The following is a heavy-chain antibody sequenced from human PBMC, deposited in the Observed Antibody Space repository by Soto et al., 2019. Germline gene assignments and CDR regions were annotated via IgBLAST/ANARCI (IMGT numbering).Heavy chain of an antibody. D-gene: IGHD5-18*01. V-gene: IGHV1-69*04. CDR1: GGTFSSYA. Sequence: ASVKVSCKASGGTFSSYAISWVRQAPGQGLEWMGRIIPILGIANYAQKFQGRVTITADKSTSTAYMELSSLRSEDTAVYYCARDWDSGYSYGYYYYGMDVWGQGTTVTVSS. J-gene: IGHJ6*02. CDR2: IIPILGIA. CDR3: ARDWDSGYSYGYYYYGMDV.